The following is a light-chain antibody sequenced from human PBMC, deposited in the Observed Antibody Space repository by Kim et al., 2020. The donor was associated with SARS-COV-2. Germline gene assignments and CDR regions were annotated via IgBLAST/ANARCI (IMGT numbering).Light chain of an antibody. CDR2: RND. Sequence: QSVLTQPMSVSAPPGQRVTISCSGSNSNIRKNFVHWYQQFAGAAPKLLIFRNDERPSGISDRFSGSKSGTSASLAISGLRFEDEADYYCATYDDTLSVRVIFGGGTQLTVL. J-gene: IGLJ2*01. CDR3: ATYDDTLSVRVI. CDR1: NSNIRKNF. V-gene: IGLV1-47*01.